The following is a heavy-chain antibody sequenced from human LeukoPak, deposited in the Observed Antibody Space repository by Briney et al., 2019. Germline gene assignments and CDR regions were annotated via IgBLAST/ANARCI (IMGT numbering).Heavy chain of an antibody. D-gene: IGHD2-21*02. V-gene: IGHV1-2*02. CDR1: GYTFTGYY. CDR2: TNPNSGGT. Sequence: GASVKVSCKASGYTFTGYYMHWVRQALGQGLEWMGWTNPNSGGTNYAQKFQGRVTMTRDTSISTAYMELSRLRSDDTAAYYCARDPHIVVVTAEHYYMDVWGKGTTVTVSS. J-gene: IGHJ6*03. CDR3: ARDPHIVVVTAEHYYMDV.